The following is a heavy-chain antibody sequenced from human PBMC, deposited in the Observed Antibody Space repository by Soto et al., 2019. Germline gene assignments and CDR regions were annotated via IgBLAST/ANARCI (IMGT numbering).Heavy chain of an antibody. Sequence: QVQLVESGGGVVQPGRSLRLSCAASGFTFSSYGMHWVRQAPGKGLEWVAVISYDGSNKYYADSVKGRFTISRDNSKNPLYLQINTLRAEDTVVYYCAKEASRHLNAYTYVMDAGGQGPTVTVPS. CDR3: AKEASRHLNAYTYVMDA. CDR1: GFTFSSYG. V-gene: IGHV3-30*18. CDR2: ISYDGSNK. D-gene: IGHD4-4*01. J-gene: IGHJ6*02.